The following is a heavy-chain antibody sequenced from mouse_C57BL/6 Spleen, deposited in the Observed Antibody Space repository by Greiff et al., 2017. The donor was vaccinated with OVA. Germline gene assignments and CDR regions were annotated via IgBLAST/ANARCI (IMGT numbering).Heavy chain of an antibody. V-gene: IGHV14-4*01. D-gene: IGHD2-1*01. Sequence: QLKQSGAELVRPGASVKLSCTASGFNIKDDYMHWVKQRPEQGLEWIGWIDPENGDTEYASKFQGKATITADTSSNTAYLQLSSLTSEDTAVYYCTVLLLSYWGQGTSVTVSS. CDR3: TVLLLSY. CDR2: IDPENGDT. J-gene: IGHJ4*01. CDR1: GFNIKDDY.